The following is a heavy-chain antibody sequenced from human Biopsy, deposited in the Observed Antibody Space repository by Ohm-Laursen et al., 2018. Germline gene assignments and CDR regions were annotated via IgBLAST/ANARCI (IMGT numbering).Heavy chain of an antibody. J-gene: IGHJ4*02. CDR3: ARGMRSSGWPYFDS. Sequence: TLSLTCTVSGDSVSSGSFHWTWIRQPPGQGLEYIGYIYDRGSTANYNPSLESRVTTSVDMPKNQFSLKLSSVTAADTAIYYCARGMRSSGWPYFDSWGQGTLVTVSS. V-gene: IGHV4-61*01. CDR1: GDSVSSGSFH. CDR2: IYDRGSTA. D-gene: IGHD6-19*01.